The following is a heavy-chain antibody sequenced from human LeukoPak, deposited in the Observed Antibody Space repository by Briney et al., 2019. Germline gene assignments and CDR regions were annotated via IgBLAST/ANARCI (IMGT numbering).Heavy chain of an antibody. V-gene: IGHV1-18*01. D-gene: IGHD3-22*01. J-gene: IGHJ4*02. CDR2: ISAYNGNT. CDR1: GYTFTSYG. CDR3: ARGQDYYDSSGYYY. Sequence: GASVKVSCKASGYTFTSYGISWVRQAPGQGLELMGCISAYNGNTNYAHKLQGRVTMTTDKYTSTAYMELRSLRSDDTAVYYCARGQDYYDSSGYYYWGQGTLVTVSS.